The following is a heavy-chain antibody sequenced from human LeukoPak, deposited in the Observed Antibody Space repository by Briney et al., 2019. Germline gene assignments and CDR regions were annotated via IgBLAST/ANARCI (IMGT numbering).Heavy chain of an antibody. D-gene: IGHD3-22*01. Sequence: SETLSLTCTVSGGSISSRSYYWGWIRQPPGKGLEWIGSISYSGTTYYNPSLKSRVTMSVDTSKNQFSLKLTSVTAADTAVYYCARGDSSDYRQYNWFDPWGQGTLVTVSS. CDR2: ISYSGTT. CDR3: ARGDSSDYRQYNWFDP. CDR1: GGSISSRSYY. J-gene: IGHJ5*02. V-gene: IGHV4-39*01.